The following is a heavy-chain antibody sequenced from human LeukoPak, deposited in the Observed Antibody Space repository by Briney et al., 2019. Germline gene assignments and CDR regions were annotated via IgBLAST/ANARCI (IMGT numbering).Heavy chain of an antibody. J-gene: IGHJ5*02. Sequence: SQTLSLTCTVSGGSISSGSYYWSWIRQPAGKGLEWIGRIYTSGSTNYNPSLKSRVTISVDTSKNQFSLKLSSVTAADTAVYYCARLTNEGGPPGSGTWGQGTLVTVSS. CDR2: IYTSGST. CDR3: ARLTNEGGPPGSGT. D-gene: IGHD1-14*01. V-gene: IGHV4-61*02. CDR1: GGSISSGSYY.